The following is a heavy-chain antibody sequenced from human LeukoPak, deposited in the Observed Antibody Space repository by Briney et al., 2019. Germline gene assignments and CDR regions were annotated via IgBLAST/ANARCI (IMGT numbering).Heavy chain of an antibody. CDR2: ISGSGGST. CDR3: AKDRLSIAAAGTPFDY. J-gene: IGHJ4*02. Sequence: GGSLRLSCAASGFTFSSYAMHWVRQAPGKGLEWVSAISGSGGSTYYADSVKGRFTISRDNSKNTLYLQMNSLRAEDTAVYYCAKDRLSIAAAGTPFDYWGQGTLVTISS. D-gene: IGHD6-13*01. CDR1: GFTFSSYA. V-gene: IGHV3-23*01.